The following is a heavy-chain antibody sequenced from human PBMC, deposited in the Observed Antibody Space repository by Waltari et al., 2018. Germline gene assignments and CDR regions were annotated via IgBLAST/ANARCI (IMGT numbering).Heavy chain of an antibody. Sequence: QVQLVDSGGGVVQPGRSRRLSCSAPDVTFGSCGIPWAAQAPGKGLDLVALICYDVSYKYYADSVKGRFTISRDNSQNTLYLQLNSLRAEDTAVYYCARDLCTGPYCGGDWGVDYWGQGTLVSVSS. CDR1: DVTFGSCG. CDR3: ARDLCTGPYCGGDWGVDY. D-gene: IGHD2-21*02. V-gene: IGHV3-33*01. J-gene: IGHJ4*02. CDR2: ICYDVSYK.